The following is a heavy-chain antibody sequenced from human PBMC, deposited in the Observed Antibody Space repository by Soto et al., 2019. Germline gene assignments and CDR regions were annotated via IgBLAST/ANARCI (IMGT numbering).Heavy chain of an antibody. Sequence: PGGSLRLSCVASGFTFDNYAMSWVRQAPGKGLEWVSAISGSGGTTYYSDSVKGRFTISRDNSKNTVYLQMNDLRVEDAAEYFCAKDSWAIFGVPAGEYYAMDVWGQGTTVTVSS. CDR2: ISGSGGTT. CDR3: AKDSWAIFGVPAGEYYAMDV. CDR1: GFTFDNYA. V-gene: IGHV3-23*01. D-gene: IGHD3-3*01. J-gene: IGHJ6*02.